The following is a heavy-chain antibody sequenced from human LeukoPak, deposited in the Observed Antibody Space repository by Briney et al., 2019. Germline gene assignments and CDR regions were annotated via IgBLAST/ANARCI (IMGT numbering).Heavy chain of an antibody. D-gene: IGHD1-26*01. J-gene: IGHJ4*02. CDR1: GYTFTDPY. CDR2: INPNSGGT. V-gene: IGHV1-2*02. Sequence: AAVKVSCKASGYTFTDPYMHWVRQAPGQGLEWMGWINPNSGGTNYAQKFQGRVTMTRDTSINTAYMELSSLRSDDTAVYYCARDNSVGVTAGYWGQGTLVTVSS. CDR3: ARDNSVGVTAGY.